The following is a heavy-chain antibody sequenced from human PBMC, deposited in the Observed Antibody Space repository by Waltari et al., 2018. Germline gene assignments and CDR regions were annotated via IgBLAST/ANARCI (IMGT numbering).Heavy chain of an antibody. CDR1: GSPFSSYC. D-gene: IGHD2-2*01. CDR2: IKQDGSEK. V-gene: IGHV3-7*01. Sequence: EVQLVESGGGLVQPGGSLRLSCAASGSPFSSYCISWVRQAPGKGLEWVANIKQDGSEKYYVDSVKGRFTISRDNAKNSLYLQMNSLRAEDTAVYYCAREGSTSSNFDYWGQGTLVTVSS. CDR3: AREGSTSSNFDY. J-gene: IGHJ4*02.